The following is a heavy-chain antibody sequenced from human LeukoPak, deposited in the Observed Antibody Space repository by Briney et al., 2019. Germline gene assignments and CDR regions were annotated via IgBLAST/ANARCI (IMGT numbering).Heavy chain of an antibody. CDR1: GFAFSTYA. D-gene: IGHD2-2*02. Sequence: GGSLRLSCAASGFAFSTYAMSWVRQAPGKGLECVSGISGSGGRTYYADSVMGRFTVSRDNSKNTLHLQMNSLRAEDTAVYYCAKYYCSSANCYSDYWGQGTLVTVSS. J-gene: IGHJ4*02. CDR3: AKYYCSSANCYSDY. V-gene: IGHV3-23*01. CDR2: ISGSGGRT.